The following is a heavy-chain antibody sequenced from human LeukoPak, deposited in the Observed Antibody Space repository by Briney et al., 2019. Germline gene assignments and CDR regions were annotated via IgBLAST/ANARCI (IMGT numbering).Heavy chain of an antibody. CDR3: ARSAGWWSLDY. CDR2: ISHGGGT. J-gene: IGHJ4*02. Sequence: PSETLSLTCAVSGDSISSRNWWNWVRQPPGKGLDWIGEISHGGGTKYNPSLKNRVTISKDNSKNEFSLKLNSVTAADTAVYYCARSAGWWSLDYWGQGALVTVSA. D-gene: IGHD2-8*02. V-gene: IGHV4-4*02. CDR1: GDSISSRNW.